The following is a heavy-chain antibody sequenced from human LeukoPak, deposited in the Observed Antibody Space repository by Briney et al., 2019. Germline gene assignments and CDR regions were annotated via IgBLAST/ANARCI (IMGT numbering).Heavy chain of an antibody. CDR3: AREGGSGSYLEY. CDR2: IRSRNSAI. D-gene: IGHD3-10*01. J-gene: IGHJ4*02. V-gene: IGHV3-48*01. CDR1: GFTFSSYS. Sequence: GGSLRLTCAASGFTFSSYSMNWVRQAPGKGLEWVSYIRSRNSAIYYADSVKGRFTISRDSAKNSLYLQMNSLRAEDTAVYYCAREGGSGSYLEYWSQGTLVTVSS.